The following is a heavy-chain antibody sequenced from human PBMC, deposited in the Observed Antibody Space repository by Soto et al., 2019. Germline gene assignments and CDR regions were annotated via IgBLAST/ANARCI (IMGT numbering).Heavy chain of an antibody. CDR3: ARKFYGETSWYFDL. V-gene: IGHV3-21*01. Sequence: EVQLVESGGGLVKPGGSLRLSCAASGFTFSSYSMNWVRQAPGKGLEWVSSISSSSSYIYYADSVKGRFTISRDNXMNSLYLQMNSLRAEDTAVYYCARKFYGETSWYFDLWGRGTLVTVSS. CDR1: GFTFSSYS. J-gene: IGHJ2*01. D-gene: IGHD4-17*01. CDR2: ISSSSSYI.